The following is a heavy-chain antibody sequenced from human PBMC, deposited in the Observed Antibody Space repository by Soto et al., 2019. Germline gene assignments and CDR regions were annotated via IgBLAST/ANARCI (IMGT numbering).Heavy chain of an antibody. CDR2: IYYDGST. D-gene: IGHD4-4*01. V-gene: IGHV4-39*01. CDR1: VDSIRSINNY. CDR3: ATVVIPGTRHPHFDS. J-gene: IGHJ5*01. Sequence: SETLSLPCTVSVDSIRSINNYWGWIRQPPGKGLEWIGNIYYDGSTFYNPSLKSRVAMSIDTSKNQFSLNLTSVTATDTAVYYCATVVIPGTRHPHFDSRGQGVSVTVSS.